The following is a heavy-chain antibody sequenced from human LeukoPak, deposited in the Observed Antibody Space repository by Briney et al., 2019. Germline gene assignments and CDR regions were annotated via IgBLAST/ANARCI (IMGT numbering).Heavy chain of an antibody. D-gene: IGHD3/OR15-3a*01. CDR3: AKGDSNDYGFTYYYYYMDV. J-gene: IGHJ6*03. CDR1: GFTFSSYA. CDR2: ISYDGSNK. V-gene: IGHV3-30-3*01. Sequence: GGSLRLSCAASGFTFSSYAMHWVRQAPGKGLEWVAVISYDGSNKYYADSVKGRFTISRDNSKNTVYLHMSSLRAEDTAVYYCAKGDSNDYGFTYYYYYMDVWGKGTTVTVSS.